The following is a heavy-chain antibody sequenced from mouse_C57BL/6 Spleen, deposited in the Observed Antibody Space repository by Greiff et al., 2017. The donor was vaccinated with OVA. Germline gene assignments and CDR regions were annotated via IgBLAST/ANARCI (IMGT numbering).Heavy chain of an antibody. J-gene: IGHJ2*01. V-gene: IGHV1-52*01. D-gene: IGHD1-1*01. Sequence: QVQLQQPEAELVRPGSSVKLSCKASGYTFTSYWMHWVKQSPIQGLEWIGNIDPSDSDTHYNQKFKDKVTLTVDKSSSTVYMQISSLTSEDSAVYYCARQNYGSSPDDWGKGTTLTVAS. CDR1: GYTFTSYW. CDR2: IDPSDSDT. CDR3: ARQNYGSSPDD.